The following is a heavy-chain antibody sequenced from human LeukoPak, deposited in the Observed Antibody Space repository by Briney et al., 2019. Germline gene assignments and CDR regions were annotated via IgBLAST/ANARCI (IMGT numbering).Heavy chain of an antibody. CDR3: ARDSGRLRDPIDY. D-gene: IGHD5-12*01. Sequence: SGGSLRLSCAASGFTFSSYSMNWVRQAPGKGLEWVSSISSSSSYIYYADSVKGRFTISRDNAKNSLYLQMNSLRAEDTAVYYCARDSGRLRDPIDYWGQGTLVTVSS. V-gene: IGHV3-21*01. J-gene: IGHJ4*02. CDR1: GFTFSSYS. CDR2: ISSSSSYI.